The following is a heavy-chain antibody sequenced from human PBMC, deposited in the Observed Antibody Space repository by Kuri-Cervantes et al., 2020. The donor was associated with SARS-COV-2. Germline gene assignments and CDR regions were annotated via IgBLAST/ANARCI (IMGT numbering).Heavy chain of an antibody. CDR3: ARDRGYCSSTSCFFDY. CDR1: GFTFDDYT. Sequence: GESLKISCAASGFTFDDYTMHWVRQAPGKGLEWVSLISWDGGSTYYADSVKGRFTISRDNSKNSLYLQMNSLRAEDTAVYYCARDRGYCSSTSCFFDYWGQGTLVTVSS. D-gene: IGHD2-2*01. V-gene: IGHV3-43*01. CDR2: ISWDGGST. J-gene: IGHJ4*02.